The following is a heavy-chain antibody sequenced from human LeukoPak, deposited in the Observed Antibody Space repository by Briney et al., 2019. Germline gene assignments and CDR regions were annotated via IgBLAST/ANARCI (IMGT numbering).Heavy chain of an antibody. V-gene: IGHV4-30-2*01. D-gene: IGHD3-10*01. J-gene: IGHJ3*02. CDR1: GGSISSGGYS. CDR3: ARAPKAYYYGSGSSHAFDI. Sequence: PSQTLSLTRAVSGGSISSGGYSWSWIRQPPGKSLEWIGYIYHSGSTYYDPSLKSRVTISVDRSKNQFSLKLSSVTAADTAVYYCARAPKAYYYGSGSSHAFDIWGQGTMVTVSS. CDR2: IYHSGST.